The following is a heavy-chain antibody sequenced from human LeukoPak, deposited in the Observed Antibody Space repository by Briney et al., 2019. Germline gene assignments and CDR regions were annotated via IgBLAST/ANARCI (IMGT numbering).Heavy chain of an antibody. CDR2: INHSAST. J-gene: IGHJ2*01. Sequence: SETLSLTCAAYGGSFSGHYWCWIRPPPRKCLHWIGEINHSASTNYNPSLKSRVTISVDTSTNQFSLKLSSVTAADTAVYYCATKLGYFWYFDLWGRGTLVTVSS. D-gene: IGHD3-9*01. V-gene: IGHV4-34*01. CDR1: GGSFSGHY. CDR3: ATKLGYFWYFDL.